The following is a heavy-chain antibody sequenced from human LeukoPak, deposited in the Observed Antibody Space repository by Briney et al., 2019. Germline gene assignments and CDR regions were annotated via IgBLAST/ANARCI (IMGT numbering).Heavy chain of an antibody. CDR3: ARENGNFDY. CDR1: GFTFSSYA. Sequence: GGSLRLSCAASGFTFSSYAMHWVRQAPGKGLEWVAVISYDGCNKYYADSVKGRFTTSRDNSKNTLYLQMNSLRAEDTAVYYCARENGNFDYWGQGTLVTVSS. D-gene: IGHD4-17*01. J-gene: IGHJ4*02. V-gene: IGHV3-30*01. CDR2: ISYDGCNK.